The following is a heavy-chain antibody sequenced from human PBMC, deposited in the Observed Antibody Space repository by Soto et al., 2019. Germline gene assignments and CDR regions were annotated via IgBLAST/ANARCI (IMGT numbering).Heavy chain of an antibody. CDR1: GRSSTSYY. J-gene: IGHJ4*02. CDR3: ARTYDSNGYANEFDS. V-gene: IGHV4-59*12. D-gene: IGHD3-22*01. CDR2: MYDNGFT. Sequence: QVVLQESGPGLVKPSETLSLTCSVSGRSSTSYYWSWVRQPPGKGLEWIGYMYDNGFTSKNPSLKRRVTMSADTSQNQFSLKLTSVTGADTAVYYCARTYDSNGYANEFDSWGQGILVTVTS.